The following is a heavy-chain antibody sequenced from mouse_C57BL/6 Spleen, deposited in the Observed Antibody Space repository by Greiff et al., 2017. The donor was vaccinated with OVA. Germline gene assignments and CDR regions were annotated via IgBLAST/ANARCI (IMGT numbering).Heavy chain of an antibody. D-gene: IGHD1-1*01. CDR1: GYTFTSYW. J-gene: IGHJ3*01. Sequence: QVQLQQPGAELVRPGSSVKLSCKASGYTFTSYWMHWVKQRPIQGLEWIGNIDPSDSETHYNQKFKDKATLTVDKSSSTAYMQLSSLTSEDSAVYYCAREDYCGSSPWFAYWGQGALVTVSA. CDR3: AREDYCGSSPWFAY. CDR2: IDPSDSET. V-gene: IGHV1-52*01.